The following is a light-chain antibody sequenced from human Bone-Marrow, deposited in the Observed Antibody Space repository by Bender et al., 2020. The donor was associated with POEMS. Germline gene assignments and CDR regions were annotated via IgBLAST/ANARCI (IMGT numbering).Light chain of an antibody. CDR1: SSDVGAYNL. J-gene: IGLJ3*02. CDR2: DVT. Sequence: QSALTQPASVSGSPGQSITISCTGASSDVGAYNLVSWYQQNPGKAPKLMIYDVTHRPSGVSNRFSGSKSGNTASLTVSGLQAEDEADYYCASYTSSSGWVFGGGTKLTVL. CDR3: ASYTSSSGWV. V-gene: IGLV2-14*02.